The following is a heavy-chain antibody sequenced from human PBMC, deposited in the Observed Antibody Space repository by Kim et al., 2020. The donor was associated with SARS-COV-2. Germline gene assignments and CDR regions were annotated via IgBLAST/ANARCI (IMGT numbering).Heavy chain of an antibody. Sequence: GGSLRLSCAASGFTFRNAWMSWVRQAPGKGLEWVGCIKSKTDGGTTDYAAPVKCRFTISRDDSKNTLYLQINSLKTADTAVYYCTTEENLIFTATHGEYYFDYWGQGTLVTVSS. J-gene: IGHJ4*02. CDR1: GFTFRNAW. D-gene: IGHD3-10*01. CDR3: TTEENLIFTATHGEYYFDY. V-gene: IGHV3-15*01. CDR2: IKSKTDGGTT.